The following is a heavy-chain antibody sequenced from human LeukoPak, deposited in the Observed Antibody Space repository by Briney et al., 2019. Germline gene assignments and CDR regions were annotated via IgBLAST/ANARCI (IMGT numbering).Heavy chain of an antibody. J-gene: IGHJ4*02. V-gene: IGHV3-15*01. D-gene: IGHD5-24*01. CDR3: TTRRWLQKLFDY. Sequence: GGSLRLSCVVSGITVSNGWMNGVRQAPGKGLEWVGRITSKTDGGTTDYAASVKGRFTISRDDSKNTLDLQMENLKTEDTAVYYCTTRRWLQKLFDYWGQGTLVTVSS. CDR1: GITVSNGW. CDR2: ITSKTDGGTT.